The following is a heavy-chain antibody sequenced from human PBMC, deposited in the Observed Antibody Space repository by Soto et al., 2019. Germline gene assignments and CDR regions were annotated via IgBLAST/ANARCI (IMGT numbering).Heavy chain of an antibody. V-gene: IGHV4-31*11. CDR3: GRGILQPNHYLDV. D-gene: IGHD1-1*01. CDR2: IYDSWSA. Sequence: QVQLQESSPGLVKPSQTLSLTSGVSGDSIRRGGYFWTWIRQHPGKGLEWIGYIYDSWSAFYNPSHKSRVTISVYTSKNQFSVNLRSVTAADTAVFYCGRGILQPNHYLDVWGEGTAVAVTS. CDR1: GDSIRRGGYF. J-gene: IGHJ6*03.